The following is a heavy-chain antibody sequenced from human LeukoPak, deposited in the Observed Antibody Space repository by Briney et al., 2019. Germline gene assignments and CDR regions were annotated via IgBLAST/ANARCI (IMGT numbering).Heavy chain of an antibody. V-gene: IGHV3-43D*03. J-gene: IGHJ6*02. CDR1: GFTFTKYW. CDR3: ARAQSSRIYYYYGVDV. D-gene: IGHD6-6*01. Sequence: QAGGSLRLSCAASGFTFTKYWMTWVRQAPGKGLEWVSLISWDGGSTYYADSVRGRFTISRDNSENSLYLQMNSLTSEDTAFYYCARAQSSRIYYYYGVDVWGQGTTVTVSS. CDR2: ISWDGGST.